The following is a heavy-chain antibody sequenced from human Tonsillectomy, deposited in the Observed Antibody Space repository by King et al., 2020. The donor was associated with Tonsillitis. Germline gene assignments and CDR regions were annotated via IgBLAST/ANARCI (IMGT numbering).Heavy chain of an antibody. CDR3: ARAGVAAAGSGSYYRSSWFDP. Sequence: VQLVESGGGLVNPGGSLRLSCAASGFSFNNYYMTWIRQAPGKGLEWVSSISSSSSYIKYADSVKGRFTISRDNASKSLILQMNSLRAEDTAVYYCARAGVAAAGSGSYYRSSWFDPWGQGTLVTVSS. J-gene: IGHJ5*02. CDR2: ISSSSSYI. V-gene: IGHV3-11*05. CDR1: GFSFNNYY. D-gene: IGHD6-13*01.